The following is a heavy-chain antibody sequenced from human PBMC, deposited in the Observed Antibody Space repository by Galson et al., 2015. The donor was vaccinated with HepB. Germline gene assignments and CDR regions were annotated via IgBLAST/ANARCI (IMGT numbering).Heavy chain of an antibody. V-gene: IGHV3-30-3*01. CDR3: ARDFYNSSGYYWANC. J-gene: IGHJ4*02. Sequence: VISYDGSNTYYADPAKGRFTISRDNSKNMLYLQMNSLRPEDTAVYYCARDFYNSSGYYWANCWGQGTLVTVSS. CDR2: ISYDGSNT. D-gene: IGHD3-22*01.